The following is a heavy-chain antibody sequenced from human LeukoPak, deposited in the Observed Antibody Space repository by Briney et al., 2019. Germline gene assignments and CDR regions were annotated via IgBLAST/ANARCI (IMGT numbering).Heavy chain of an antibody. V-gene: IGHV4-30-4*01. CDR2: IRYGGST. CDR1: GDAVSSGDHH. Sequence: SQTLSLTCTVAGDAVSSGDHHWSWIRQPPGKGLEWIGYIRYGGSTYYNPSLKSRVIISVDMSKNQFSLSLNSLSAADSAVYYCARAAAVTNSWYYFDYWGQGTLVTVSS. J-gene: IGHJ4*02. CDR3: ARAAAVTNSWYYFDY. D-gene: IGHD6-13*01.